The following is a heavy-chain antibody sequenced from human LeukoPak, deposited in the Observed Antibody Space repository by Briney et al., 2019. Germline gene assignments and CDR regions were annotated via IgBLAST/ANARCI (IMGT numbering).Heavy chain of an antibody. CDR3: SKRGAYYFDY. CDR1: GFTFSSYN. CDR2: IDSSSRYI. Sequence: GGSLRLSCAASGFTFSSYNMDWVRQAPGKGLEWVSFIDSSSRYIYQADSVKGRFTISRDNAKSSVFLQMNNLRAEDTAVYYCSKRGAYYFDYWGQGTLVTVSS. J-gene: IGHJ4*02. D-gene: IGHD1-26*01. V-gene: IGHV3-21*04.